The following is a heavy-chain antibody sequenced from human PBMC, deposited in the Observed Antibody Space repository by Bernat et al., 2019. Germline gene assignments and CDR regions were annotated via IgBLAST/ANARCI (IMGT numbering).Heavy chain of an antibody. D-gene: IGHD5-24*01. CDR3: AKDLWALRDGYHYGPDY. V-gene: IGHV3-30*18. CDR1: GFTFNNYG. Sequence: QVQLVESGGGVVQPGRSLRLSCAASGFTFNNYGMHWVRQAPGKGLEWVSIISYDGSGKFYADSVKGRFAVSRDNSKNTLSLQMNSLRDEDTAMYYCAKDLWALRDGYHYGPDYWGQGTLVTVSS. J-gene: IGHJ4*02. CDR2: ISYDGSGK.